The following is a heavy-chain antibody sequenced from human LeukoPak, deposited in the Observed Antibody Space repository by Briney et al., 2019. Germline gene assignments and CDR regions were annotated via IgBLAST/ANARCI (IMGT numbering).Heavy chain of an antibody. CDR3: ATGYSYGSYYFDY. CDR2: FDPEDGET. J-gene: IGHJ4*02. Sequence: GASVKVSCKVSGYTLTELSMHWVRQAPGKGPEWMGGFDPEDGETIYAQKFQGRVTMTEDTSTVTAYMELSSLRSEDTAVYYCATGYSYGSYYFDYWGQGTLVTVSS. D-gene: IGHD5-18*01. V-gene: IGHV1-24*01. CDR1: GYTLTELS.